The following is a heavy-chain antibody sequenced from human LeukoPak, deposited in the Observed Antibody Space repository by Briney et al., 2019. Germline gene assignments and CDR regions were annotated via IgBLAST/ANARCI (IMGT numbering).Heavy chain of an antibody. CDR2: LYSGGST. CDR1: GFTVSRNY. Sequence: GGSLRLSCAASGFTVSRNYMSWVRQAPGKGLEWVSVLYSGGSTNYADSVKGRFTISRDNAKNSLYLQMNSLRAEDTAVYYCARGVPLGYCSGGSCPYLFDYWGQGTLVTVSS. V-gene: IGHV3-53*01. J-gene: IGHJ4*02. CDR3: ARGVPLGYCSGGSCPYLFDY. D-gene: IGHD2-15*01.